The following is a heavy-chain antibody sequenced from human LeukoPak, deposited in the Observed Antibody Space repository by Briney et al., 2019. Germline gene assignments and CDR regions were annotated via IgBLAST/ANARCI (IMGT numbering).Heavy chain of an antibody. V-gene: IGHV3-53*01. Sequence: GGSLRLSCAASGFTVSSNYMSWVRQAPGKGLEWVSIIYGGGSTYYADSVKGRFTISRDNSKNTLFLQVNSLGVEDTAVYYCARGSDWFDPWGQGTLVTVSS. CDR3: ARGSDWFDP. J-gene: IGHJ5*02. CDR1: GFTVSSNY. CDR2: IYGGGST.